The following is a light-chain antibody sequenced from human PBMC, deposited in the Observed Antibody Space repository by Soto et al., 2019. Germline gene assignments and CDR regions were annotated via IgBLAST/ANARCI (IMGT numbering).Light chain of an antibody. CDR2: LAS. J-gene: IGKJ5*01. CDR3: MQALHPPIP. V-gene: IGKV2-28*01. CDR1: QSLLHSNGNNY. Sequence: DIVMTQSPLSLPVTPGEPASISCRSSQSLLHSNGNNYVDWYLQKPGQSPQLLLYLASNRASGVTDRFSGSGSGTDFTLKISRVEAEDVGVYYCMQALHPPIPFGQGKRLEIK.